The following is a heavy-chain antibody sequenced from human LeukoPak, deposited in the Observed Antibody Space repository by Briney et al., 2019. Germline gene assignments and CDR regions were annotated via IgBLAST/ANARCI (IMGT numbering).Heavy chain of an antibody. CDR1: GGSISSSSYY. CDR2: IYYSGST. V-gene: IGHV4-39*07. D-gene: IGHD6-19*01. CDR3: ARYDVGWYYFDH. Sequence: SETLSLTCTVSGGSISSSSYYWGWIRQPPGKGLEWIGSIYYSGSTNYNPSLKSRVTISVDKSKNQFSLKLSSVTAADTAVYYCARYDVGWYYFDHWGQGTLVTVSS. J-gene: IGHJ4*02.